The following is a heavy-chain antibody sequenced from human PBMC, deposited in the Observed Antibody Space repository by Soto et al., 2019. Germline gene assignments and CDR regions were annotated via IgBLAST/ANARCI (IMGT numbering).Heavy chain of an antibody. Sequence: PGEPLKISCKVSGRTFINHWNAWVRQMPGKGLEWMGIIYPGDSDARYSPSFAGQVTISVDKSITTAYLHWSSLEASDSAVYYCARQGDMAATPADAFDIWGQGTLVTVSS. CDR3: ARQGDMAATPADAFDI. J-gene: IGHJ3*02. CDR2: IYPGDSDA. D-gene: IGHD6-19*01. V-gene: IGHV5-51*01. CDR1: GRTFINHW.